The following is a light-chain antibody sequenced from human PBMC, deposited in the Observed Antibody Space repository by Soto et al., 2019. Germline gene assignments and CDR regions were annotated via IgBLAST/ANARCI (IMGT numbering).Light chain of an antibody. CDR2: DVS. CDR1: SSDVGGYNY. Sequence: QSVLTQPASVSGYPGQSITISCTGTSSDVGGYNYVSWYQQHPGRAPQLMIYDVSHRPSGVSNRFSGSRSGNTASLTISGLQAEDEADYYCSSYATSTTVLFGGGTKLTVL. J-gene: IGLJ2*01. CDR3: SSYATSTTVL. V-gene: IGLV2-14*03.